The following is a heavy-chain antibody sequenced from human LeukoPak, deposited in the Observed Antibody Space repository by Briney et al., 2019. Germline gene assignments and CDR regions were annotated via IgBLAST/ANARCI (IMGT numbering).Heavy chain of an antibody. Sequence: GGSLRLSCAASGFTFSSFGLNWVRQAPGKGLEWVSYISNSGTTVYYADSVRGRFTLSRDNAKNSLYLQMNSLRAEDTAVYFCARDSGSYRYFDYWGQGTLVTVSS. J-gene: IGHJ4*02. CDR2: ISNSGTTV. CDR1: GFTFSSFG. V-gene: IGHV3-48*03. D-gene: IGHD3-10*01. CDR3: ARDSGSYRYFDY.